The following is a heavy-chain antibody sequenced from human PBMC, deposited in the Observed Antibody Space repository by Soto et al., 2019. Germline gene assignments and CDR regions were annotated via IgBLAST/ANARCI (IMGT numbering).Heavy chain of an antibody. Sequence: QVQLAQSGAEVKKPGASVKVSCKASDYTFTNYGITWVRQAPGQGLEWMGWISAYNDNTNYAQNLQGRVTMTTDTSTTTYHTELRSLRSDDTAVYYCARVGSLGGSDDYYYGMDVWGQGTTVTVSS. J-gene: IGHJ6*02. CDR3: ARVGSLGGSDDYYYGMDV. V-gene: IGHV1-18*01. CDR1: DYTFTNYG. CDR2: ISAYNDNT. D-gene: IGHD3-10*01.